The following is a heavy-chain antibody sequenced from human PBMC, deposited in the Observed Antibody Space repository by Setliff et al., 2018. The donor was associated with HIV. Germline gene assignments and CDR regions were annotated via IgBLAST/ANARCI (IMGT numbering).Heavy chain of an antibody. D-gene: IGHD6-13*01. V-gene: IGHV4-34*01. Sequence: PSETLSLTCAVYGGSFSDYYWSWIRQPPGKGLGWIGEINHSGSTNYNPSLKSRVTISVDTSKNQFSLKLSSVTAADTAVYYCARGARLLAGYSDRWDYYYIAVWGKGTTVTVSS. J-gene: IGHJ6*03. CDR1: GGSFSDYY. CDR2: INHSGST. CDR3: ARGARLLAGYSDRWDYYYIAV.